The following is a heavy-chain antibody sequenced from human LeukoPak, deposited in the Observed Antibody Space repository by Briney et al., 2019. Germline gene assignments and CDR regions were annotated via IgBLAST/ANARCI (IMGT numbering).Heavy chain of an antibody. CDR2: INHSGST. CDR1: GGSFSGYY. D-gene: IGHD4-11*01. Sequence: SETLSLTCAVYGGSFSGYYWSWIRQPPGKGLEWTGEINHSGSTNYNPSLKSRVTISVDTSKNQFSLKLSSVTAADTAVYYCARGLQGRYYYYMDVWGKGTTVTVSS. CDR3: ARGLQGRYYYYMDV. V-gene: IGHV4-34*01. J-gene: IGHJ6*03.